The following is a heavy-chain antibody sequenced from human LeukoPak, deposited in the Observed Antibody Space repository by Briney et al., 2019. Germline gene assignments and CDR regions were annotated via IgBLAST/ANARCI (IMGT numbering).Heavy chain of an antibody. J-gene: IGHJ4*02. Sequence: GGSLRLSCAASGFTFSSYSMNWVRQAPGKGPEWVSSISSSSNYIYYADSVKGRFTISKDNAKNSLYLQMNSLRAEDTAVYYCARDRIGGYFDYWGQGTLVTVSS. D-gene: IGHD4-23*01. CDR3: ARDRIGGYFDY. CDR1: GFTFSSYS. V-gene: IGHV3-21*01. CDR2: ISSSSNYI.